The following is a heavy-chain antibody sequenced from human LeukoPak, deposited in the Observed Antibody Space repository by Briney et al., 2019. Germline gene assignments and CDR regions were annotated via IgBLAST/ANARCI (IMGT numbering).Heavy chain of an antibody. D-gene: IGHD3-16*01. CDR2: ISSSSDM. J-gene: IGHJ6*02. CDR1: GFTFSSYT. V-gene: IGHV3-21*01. Sequence: GGSLRLSCAASGFTFSSYTMNWVRQAPGKGLEWVSSISSSSDMYYADSVKGRFTISRDNAKTSLYLQMNSLRAEDTAVYYCASMGGMDVWGQGTTVTVSS. CDR3: ASMGGMDV.